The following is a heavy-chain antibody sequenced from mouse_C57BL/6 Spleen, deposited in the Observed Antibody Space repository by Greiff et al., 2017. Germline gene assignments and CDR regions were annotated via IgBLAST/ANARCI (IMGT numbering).Heavy chain of an antibody. CDR3: ARIGGSSGYGFGY. CDR1: GYTFTSYW. J-gene: IGHJ3*01. Sequence: QVQLQQPGAELVRPGSSVKLSCKASGYTFTSYWMDWVKQRPGQGLEWIGNIYPSDSATHYNQKFKDKATLTVDKSSSTAYMQLSSLTSEDSAVYYGARIGGSSGYGFGYWGQGTLVTVSA. D-gene: IGHD3-2*02. V-gene: IGHV1-61*01. CDR2: IYPSDSAT.